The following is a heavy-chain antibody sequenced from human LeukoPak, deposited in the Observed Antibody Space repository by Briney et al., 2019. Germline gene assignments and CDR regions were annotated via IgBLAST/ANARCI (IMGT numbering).Heavy chain of an antibody. J-gene: IGHJ5*02. Sequence: ASVKVSCKASGYTFTSYYMHWVRQAPGQGLEWMGIINPSGGSTSYAQKFQGRVTMTRDTSTSTVYMELSSLRSEDTAVYYCARDSRPTFLGDIVLMVYAFSPYWFDPWGQGTLVTVSS. CDR1: GYTFTSYY. D-gene: IGHD2-8*01. V-gene: IGHV1-46*01. CDR3: ARDSRPTFLGDIVLMVYAFSPYWFDP. CDR2: INPSGGST.